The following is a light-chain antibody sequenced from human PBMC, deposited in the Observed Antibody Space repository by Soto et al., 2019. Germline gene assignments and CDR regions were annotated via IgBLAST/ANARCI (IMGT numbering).Light chain of an antibody. V-gene: IGKV3-11*01. CDR1: QSVSSY. CDR2: DVS. J-gene: IGKJ1*01. Sequence: EIVLTQSPATLSLSPGERVTLSCRASQSVSSYLAWYQQKPGQAPRLLIYDVSKRATGIPARFSGSGFGTDFTLTISSLEPADFAVYYCQQRSNWPWTFGQGTKVEIK. CDR3: QQRSNWPWT.